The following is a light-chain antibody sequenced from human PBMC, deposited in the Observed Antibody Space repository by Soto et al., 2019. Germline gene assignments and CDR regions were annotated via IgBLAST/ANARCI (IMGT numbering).Light chain of an antibody. Sequence: DIQMTQSPSTLSASVGDRVTITCRASHSISSWLAWYQQKPGKAPKLLIYDASSLESWVPSSFSGSGSGTEFTLTISSLQPDDFATYYCQQYNSYLWTFGQGTKV. CDR1: HSISSW. V-gene: IGKV1-5*01. CDR3: QQYNSYLWT. J-gene: IGKJ1*01. CDR2: DAS.